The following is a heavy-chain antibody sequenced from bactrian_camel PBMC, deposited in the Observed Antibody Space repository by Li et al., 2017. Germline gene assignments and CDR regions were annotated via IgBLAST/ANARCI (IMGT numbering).Heavy chain of an antibody. CDR1: AYILEQCG. J-gene: IGHJ6*01. CDR2: IESDGST. CDR3: AGGPGLCWGLKRDFNY. V-gene: IGHV3S64*01. Sequence: SCAGSAYILEQCGMGWFRQAPGKEREGIAVIESDGSTAYADSVKGRFTISEDTTKNTLSLQMNSLKPEDTAMYYCAGGPGLCWGLKRDFNYWGQGTQVTVS. D-gene: IGHD1*01.